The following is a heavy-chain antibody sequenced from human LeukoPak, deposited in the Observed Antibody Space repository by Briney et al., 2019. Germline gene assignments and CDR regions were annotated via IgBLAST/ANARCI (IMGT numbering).Heavy chain of an antibody. CDR1: GFTFSSYA. CDR3: AKDGGTYPYFLDV. CDR2: ISGSGGST. V-gene: IGHV3-23*01. D-gene: IGHD1-26*01. J-gene: IGHJ6*03. Sequence: GGSLRLPCAASGFTFSSYAMSWVRQAPGKGLEWVSAISGSGGSTYYADSVKGRFTISRDNSKNTLYLQMKTLRAEDTAIYICAKDGGTYPYFLDVWGKGTTVIVSS.